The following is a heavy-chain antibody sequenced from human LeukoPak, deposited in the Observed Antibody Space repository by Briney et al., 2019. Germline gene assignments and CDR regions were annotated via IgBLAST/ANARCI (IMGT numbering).Heavy chain of an antibody. Sequence: PSETLSLTCTVSGGSISSSSYSWGWIRQPPGKGLEWIGSIYYSGSTYYNPSLKSRVTISVDTSKNQFSLKMSSVTAADTAVYYCARDWYYYDSSGASAFDIWGQGTMVTVSS. CDR2: IYYSGST. J-gene: IGHJ3*02. CDR1: GGSISSSSYS. CDR3: ARDWYYYDSSGASAFDI. D-gene: IGHD3-22*01. V-gene: IGHV4-39*07.